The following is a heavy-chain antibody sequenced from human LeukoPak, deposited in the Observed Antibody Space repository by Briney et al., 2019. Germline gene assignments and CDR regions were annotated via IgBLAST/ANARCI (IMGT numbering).Heavy chain of an antibody. CDR1: GFTASSNY. CDR3: ARDSIGAFDY. Sequence: GRSLRPSCAPSGFTASSNYMSWVRQAPGEGLGWGSVIYSGGSTYYANSVKGRFTISRDNSKNTLYLQMNSLRAEDTAVYYCARDSIGAFDYWGQGTLVTVSS. J-gene: IGHJ4*02. CDR2: IYSGGST. D-gene: IGHD3-16*01. V-gene: IGHV3-66*02.